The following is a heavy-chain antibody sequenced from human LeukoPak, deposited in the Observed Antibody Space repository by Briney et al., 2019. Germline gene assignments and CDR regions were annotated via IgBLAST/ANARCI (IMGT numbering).Heavy chain of an antibody. V-gene: IGHV4-39*01. CDR1: GGSISDPSYL. Sequence: SETLSLTCTVSGGSISDPSYLWGRIRQPPGKGLQWIGSVYYNESTYYSPSLELRVTISVHTSKNQSSLKSRSVTAADTAVYYCARHYYDSSGYWSPPGDFWGQGTLVVVSS. CDR2: VYYNEST. D-gene: IGHD3-22*01. CDR3: ARHYYDSSGYWSPPGDF. J-gene: IGHJ4*02.